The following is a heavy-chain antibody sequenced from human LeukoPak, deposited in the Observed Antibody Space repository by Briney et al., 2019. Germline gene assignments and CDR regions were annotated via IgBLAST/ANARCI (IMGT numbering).Heavy chain of an antibody. V-gene: IGHV3-30*18. CDR1: GFTFSSYG. D-gene: IGHD2-15*01. J-gene: IGHJ4*02. CDR2: ISYDGSNK. Sequence: PGGSLRLSCAASGFTFSSYGMHWVRQAPGKGLEWVAVISYDGSNKYYAGSVKGRFTISRDNSKNTLYLQMNSLRAEDTAVYYCAKYRRYCSGGSGHYFYCWGQGTIVTVSS. CDR3: AKYRRYCSGGSGHYFYC.